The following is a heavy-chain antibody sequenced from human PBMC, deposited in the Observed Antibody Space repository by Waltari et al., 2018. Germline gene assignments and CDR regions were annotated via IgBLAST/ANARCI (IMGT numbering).Heavy chain of an antibody. Sequence: VQLVESGGVVVPPGGSLRLSCAASGFNFDDYTMHWARHVPGKGLEWLSLIRWDSGDTYYADSVKGRFTISRDNNKHSLFLQMTGLRTDDSAVYYCAKGADHGDHFDYWGQGTLVTVSS. CDR3: AKGADHGDHFDY. D-gene: IGHD4-17*01. J-gene: IGHJ4*02. CDR1: GFNFDDYT. V-gene: IGHV3-43*01. CDR2: IRWDSGDT.